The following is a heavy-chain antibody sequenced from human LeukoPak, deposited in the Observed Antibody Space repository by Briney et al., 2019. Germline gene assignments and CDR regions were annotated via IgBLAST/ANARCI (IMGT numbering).Heavy chain of an antibody. CDR3: ARDPAVYSGYDTWYLDL. V-gene: IGHV3-30*03. D-gene: IGHD5-12*01. CDR1: GIIFSNYG. CDR2: ISYDGSSK. J-gene: IGHJ2*01. Sequence: GGSLRLSCAASGIIFSNYGMHWVRQAPGKGLEWLTVISYDGSSKYYADSVKGRFTIFRDNSKNTLDLQMNSLRAEDTAMYYCARDPAVYSGYDTWYLDLWGRGTLVTVSS.